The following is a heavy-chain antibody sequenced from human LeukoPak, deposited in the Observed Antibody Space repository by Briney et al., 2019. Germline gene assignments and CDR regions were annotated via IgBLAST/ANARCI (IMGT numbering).Heavy chain of an antibody. D-gene: IGHD2/OR15-2a*01. CDR1: GFMFSTYP. CDR2: ISGSGGST. V-gene: IGHV3-23*01. CDR3: AKERTQTTSFDY. J-gene: IGHJ4*02. Sequence: GGSLRLSCAASGFMFSTYPMNWVRQAPGKGLEWVPTISGSGGSTYYADSVKGRFTISRDNSKNTLYLQMNRLRADDTAIYYCAKERTQTTSFDYWGQGTLVTVSS.